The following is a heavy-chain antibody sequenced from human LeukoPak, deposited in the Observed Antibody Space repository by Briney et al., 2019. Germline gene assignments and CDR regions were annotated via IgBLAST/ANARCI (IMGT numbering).Heavy chain of an antibody. J-gene: IGHJ4*02. Sequence: GGSLRLSCAASGFTLSNYSMNWVRQAPGKGLEWVAFISSSSSYIFYADSLKGRFTISRDNAKNSLYLQMNSLGADDTAVYYCARDLAYGDDGLWGQGTLVTVSS. V-gene: IGHV3-21*01. CDR1: GFTLSNYS. CDR2: ISSSSSYI. CDR3: ARDLAYGDDGL. D-gene: IGHD4-17*01.